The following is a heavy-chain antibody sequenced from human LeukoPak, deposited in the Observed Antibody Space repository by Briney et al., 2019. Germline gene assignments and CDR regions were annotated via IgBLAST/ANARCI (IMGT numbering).Heavy chain of an antibody. D-gene: IGHD3-16*01. V-gene: IGHV4-34*01. CDR2: INHSGRT. CDR1: GVSFSGYY. J-gene: IGHJ4*02. CDR3: ARGRSRLFNY. Sequence: PSGTLSLTCAVYGVSFSGYYWSWVRQPPGKGLEWVGEINHSGRTNYKPSLKSRDTISIDTYKNQFSLKLSSVTAAGAAVYDCARGRSRLFNYLVQGTLVAVSS.